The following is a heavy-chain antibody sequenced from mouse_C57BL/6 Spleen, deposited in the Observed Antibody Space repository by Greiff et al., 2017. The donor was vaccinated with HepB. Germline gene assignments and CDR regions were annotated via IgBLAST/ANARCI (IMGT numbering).Heavy chain of an antibody. CDR3: ARGETGTGGFDY. V-gene: IGHV1-76*01. D-gene: IGHD4-1*01. J-gene: IGHJ2*01. CDR2: IYPGSGNT. Sequence: QVQLQQSGAELVRPGASVKLSCKASGYTFTDYYINWVKQRPGQGLEWIARIYPGSGNTYYNEKFKGKATLTAEKSSSTAYMQLSSLTSEDSAVYFCARGETGTGGFDYWGQGTTLTVSS. CDR1: GYTFTDYY.